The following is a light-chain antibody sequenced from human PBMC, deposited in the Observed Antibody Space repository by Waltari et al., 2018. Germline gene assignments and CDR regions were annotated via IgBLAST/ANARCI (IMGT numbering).Light chain of an antibody. CDR3: QHYKNYPRT. CDR2: EAS. CDR1: QNLDSW. Sequence: DIQMTQSPSTLSACVGDRVTITCRASQNLDSWLTWYQQKPGKAPNLLIYEASNLESGVPSRFSGSGSGTEFTLTISSLQPDDFATYYCQHYKNYPRTFGQGTEVEIK. J-gene: IGKJ1*01. V-gene: IGKV1-5*03.